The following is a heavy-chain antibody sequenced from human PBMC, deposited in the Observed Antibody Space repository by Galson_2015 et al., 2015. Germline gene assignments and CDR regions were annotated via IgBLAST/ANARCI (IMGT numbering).Heavy chain of an antibody. Sequence: SLRLSCAASGFTFSSYGMHWVRQAPGKGLEWVAVIWYDGGSKYYADSVKGRFTISRDNSKNTLYLQMNSLRAEDTAVYYCAREDSIAAAGHYYYYGMDVWGQGTTVTVSS. CDR2: IWYDGGSK. CDR3: AREDSIAAAGHYYYYGMDV. D-gene: IGHD6-13*01. CDR1: GFTFSSYG. J-gene: IGHJ6*02. V-gene: IGHV3-33*01.